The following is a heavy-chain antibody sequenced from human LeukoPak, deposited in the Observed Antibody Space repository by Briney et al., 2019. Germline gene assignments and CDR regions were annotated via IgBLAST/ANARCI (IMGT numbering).Heavy chain of an antibody. D-gene: IGHD1/OR15-1a*01. V-gene: IGHV3-21*01. J-gene: IGHJ3*02. CDR2: ISSSSSYI. Sequence: GSLRLSFAPSGFTFSSYSMNWVRQAPGKGLEWVSSISSSSSYIYYADSVKGRFTISRDNAKNSLYLQMNSLRAEDTAVYYCARSTSALDAFDIWGQGTMVTVSS. CDR1: GFTFSSYS. CDR3: ARSTSALDAFDI.